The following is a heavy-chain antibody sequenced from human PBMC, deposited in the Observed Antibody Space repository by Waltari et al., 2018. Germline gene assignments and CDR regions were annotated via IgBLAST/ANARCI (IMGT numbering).Heavy chain of an antibody. V-gene: IGHV4-59*01. CDR2: VSYSGDT. CDR1: DGSISNYH. Sequence: QVQLHESGPGLVRPSETLSLTCTVSDGSISNYHWTWIRQPPGRGLEWIGFVSYSGDTLYSPSFRSRVTISVDTSKSQVSLRLTSVTPADTAVYHCAGGRGLYYDFWGQGTVVAVSS. D-gene: IGHD3-10*01. J-gene: IGHJ4*02. CDR3: AGGRGLYYDF.